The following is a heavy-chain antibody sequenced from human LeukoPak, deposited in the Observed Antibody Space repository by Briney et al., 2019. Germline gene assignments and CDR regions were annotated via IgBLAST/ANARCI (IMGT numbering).Heavy chain of an antibody. V-gene: IGHV3-43D*03. CDR1: GFTFDDYA. CDR2: ISWDGGST. CDR3: AKDLHKYCTNGVCYPLMGYFDY. D-gene: IGHD2-8*01. J-gene: IGHJ4*02. Sequence: GGSLRLSCAASGFTFDDYAMHWVRQAPGKGLEWVSLISWDGGSTHYADSVKGRFTISRDNSKNSLYLQMNSLRAEDTALYYCAKDLHKYCTNGVCYPLMGYFDYWGQGTLVTVSS.